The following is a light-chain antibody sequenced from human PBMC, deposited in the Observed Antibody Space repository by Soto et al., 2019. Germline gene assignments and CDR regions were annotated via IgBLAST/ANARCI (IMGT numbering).Light chain of an antibody. CDR1: QSISNS. CDR2: AAS. Sequence: PGERATLSCRASQSISNSLAWYQQRPGQSPRLLIYAASSRATGVPDRFSGGGSATDFTLTVSRLEPEDFAVYYCQQYSGSPRTFGQGTKLEIK. V-gene: IGKV3-20*01. CDR3: QQYSGSPRT. J-gene: IGKJ2*01.